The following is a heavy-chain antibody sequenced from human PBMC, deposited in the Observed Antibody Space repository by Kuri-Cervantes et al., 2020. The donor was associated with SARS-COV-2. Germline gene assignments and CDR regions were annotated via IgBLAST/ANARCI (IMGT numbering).Heavy chain of an antibody. CDR2: IGTAGDP. Sequence: GESLKISCAASGFTFSSYDMRWVRQATGKGLEWVSAIGTAGDPYYPGSVKGRFTISRENAKNSLYLQMNSLRAGDTAVYYCARGSYGPGGRAFDIWGQGTMVTVSS. D-gene: IGHD5-18*01. CDR3: ARGSYGPGGRAFDI. J-gene: IGHJ3*02. CDR1: GFTFSSYD. V-gene: IGHV3-13*05.